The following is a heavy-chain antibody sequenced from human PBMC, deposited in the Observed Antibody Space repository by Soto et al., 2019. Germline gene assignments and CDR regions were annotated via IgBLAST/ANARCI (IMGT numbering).Heavy chain of an antibody. V-gene: IGHV1-2*02. D-gene: IGHD3-10*01. CDR2: INPNSGGT. CDR1: GYTFTGYY. CDR3: ARGHRSYNWFDP. J-gene: IGHJ5*02. Sequence: ASVKFSCKASGYTFTGYYMHWVRQAPGQGLEWMGWINPNSGGTNYAQKFQGRVTMTRDTYTSTAYMELSRLRSDDTAVYYCARGHRSYNWFDPWGQGXLVTVSS.